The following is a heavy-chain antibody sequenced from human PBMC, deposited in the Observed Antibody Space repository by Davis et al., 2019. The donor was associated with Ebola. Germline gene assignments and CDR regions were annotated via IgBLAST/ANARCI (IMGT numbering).Heavy chain of an antibody. J-gene: IGHJ6*04. CDR2: ISYDGSNK. CDR1: GFTFSSYG. CDR3: ARDETRPYCSGGSCYYGMDV. D-gene: IGHD2-15*01. V-gene: IGHV3-30*03. Sequence: GGSLRLSCAASGFTFSSYGMHWVRQAPGKGLEWVAVISYDGSNKYYADSVKGRFTISRDNSKNTLYLQMNSLRAEDTAVYYCARDETRPYCSGGSCYYGMDVWGKGTTVTVSS.